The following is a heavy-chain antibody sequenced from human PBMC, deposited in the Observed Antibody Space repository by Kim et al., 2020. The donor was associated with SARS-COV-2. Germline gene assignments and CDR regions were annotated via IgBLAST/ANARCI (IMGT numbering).Heavy chain of an antibody. Sequence: SVKVSCKASGGTFSSYAISWVRQAPGQGLEWMGGIIPIFGTANYAQKFQGRVTITADESTSTAYMELSSLRSEDTVVYYCERVAEQLYLRGYWYFDLWGRGTLVTVSS. D-gene: IGHD6-6*01. J-gene: IGHJ2*01. V-gene: IGHV1-69*13. CDR1: GGTFSSYA. CDR2: IIPIFGTA. CDR3: ERVAEQLYLRGYWYFDL.